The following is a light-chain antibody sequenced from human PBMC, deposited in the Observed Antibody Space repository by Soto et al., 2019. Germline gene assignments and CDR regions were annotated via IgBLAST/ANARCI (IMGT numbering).Light chain of an antibody. CDR1: SWVVGGYNY. J-gene: IGLJ1*01. Sequence: QSVLSQPASVSGSPGQSETDSPPGNSWVVGGYNYVSWYQQPPGKAPKLMIYDVSNRPSGVSNRFSGSKSGNTASLTISGLQAEDEADYYCSSYTSSSTRVFGTGTKVTVL. V-gene: IGLV2-14*01. CDR2: DVS. CDR3: SSYTSSSTRV.